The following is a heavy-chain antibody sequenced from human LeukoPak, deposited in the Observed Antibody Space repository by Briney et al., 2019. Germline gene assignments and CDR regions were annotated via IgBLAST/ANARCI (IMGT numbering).Heavy chain of an antibody. Sequence: GASVKVSCKASGYTFTGYHMHWVRQAPGQGLEWMGWINPNSGGTNYAQKFQGWVNMTRDTSISTAYMELSRLRSDDTAVYYCARGSYYYGSGFKDTNWFDPWGQGTLVTVSS. D-gene: IGHD3-10*01. V-gene: IGHV1-2*04. J-gene: IGHJ5*02. CDR3: ARGSYYYGSGFKDTNWFDP. CDR1: GYTFTGYH. CDR2: INPNSGGT.